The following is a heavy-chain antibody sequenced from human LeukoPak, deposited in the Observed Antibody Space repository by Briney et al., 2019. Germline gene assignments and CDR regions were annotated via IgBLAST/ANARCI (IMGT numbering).Heavy chain of an antibody. Sequence: SVKVSCKASGGTFSSYAISWVRQAPGQGLEWMGRIIPILGIANYAQKFQGRVTITADKSTSTAYMELSSLRSEDTAMYYCARVPNPTSNNCSSTSCYPYYGMDVWGQGTTVTVSS. D-gene: IGHD2-2*01. CDR2: IIPILGIA. J-gene: IGHJ6*02. CDR3: ARVPNPTSNNCSSTSCYPYYGMDV. V-gene: IGHV1-69*04. CDR1: GGTFSSYA.